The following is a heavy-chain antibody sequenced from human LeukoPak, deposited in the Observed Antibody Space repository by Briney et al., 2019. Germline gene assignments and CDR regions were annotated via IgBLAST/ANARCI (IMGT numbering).Heavy chain of an antibody. V-gene: IGHV1-18*04. D-gene: IGHD2-15*01. J-gene: IGHJ6*03. CDR2: INAYNGNT. CDR1: GYTFTGYY. CDR3: ARGGFCSGGSCYSEDYYYYYMDV. Sequence: ASVKVSCKASGYTFTGYYMHWVRQAPGQGLEWMGWINAYNGNTNYAQKLQGRVTMTTDTSTSTAYMELRSLRSDDTAVYYCARGGFCSGGSCYSEDYYYYYMDVWGKGTTVTVSS.